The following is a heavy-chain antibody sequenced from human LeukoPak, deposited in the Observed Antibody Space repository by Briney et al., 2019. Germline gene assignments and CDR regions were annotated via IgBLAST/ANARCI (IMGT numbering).Heavy chain of an antibody. CDR2: IYYSGST. V-gene: IGHV4-39*07. Sequence: SQTLSLTCTVSGASITSSSYYWGWLRQPPGKGLEWIVRIYYSGSTYYNPSLKSRVTISVDTSKNQFSLKLSSVTAADTAVYYCARGGGSSTSCYNYWGQGTLVTVSS. CDR1: GASITSSSYY. CDR3: ARGGGSSTSCYNY. J-gene: IGHJ4*02. D-gene: IGHD2-2*02.